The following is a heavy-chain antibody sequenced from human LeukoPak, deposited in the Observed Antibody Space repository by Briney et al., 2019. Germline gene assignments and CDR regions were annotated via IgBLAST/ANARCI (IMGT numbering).Heavy chain of an antibody. CDR2: IHPNSGGT. CDR1: GYTFTGYY. V-gene: IGHV1-2*02. J-gene: IGHJ6*03. D-gene: IGHD6-13*01. Sequence: ASVKVSCKASGYTFTGYYLHWVRQAPGQGLEWMGWIHPNSGGTNYAQKFQGRVTMTRDTSISTAYMELSSLRSEDTAVYYCATANRASAGIYYYYYMDVWGKGTTVTVSS. CDR3: ATANRASAGIYYYYYMDV.